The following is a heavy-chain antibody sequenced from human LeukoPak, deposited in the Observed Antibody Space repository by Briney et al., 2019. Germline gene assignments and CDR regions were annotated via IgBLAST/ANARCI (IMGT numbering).Heavy chain of an antibody. D-gene: IGHD3-10*01. J-gene: IGHJ4*02. Sequence: GGSLRLSCAGSGFIVSSNYMSWVRQAAGKGLEWVSVIYGSSRTYYADSVKGRFTISRDNSNNMLFLQMNSLRAEDTAVYHCARGFNLGSIAMVRGAPFDYWGQGTLVTVSS. CDR1: GFIVSSNY. CDR2: IYGSSRT. V-gene: IGHV3-66*01. CDR3: ARGFNLGSIAMVRGAPFDY.